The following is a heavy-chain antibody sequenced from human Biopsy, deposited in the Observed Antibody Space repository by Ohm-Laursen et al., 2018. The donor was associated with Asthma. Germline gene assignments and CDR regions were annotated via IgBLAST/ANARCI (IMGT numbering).Heavy chain of an antibody. CDR1: GYSLTDLS. CDR3: ASDFPKDYVRYNFQF. D-gene: IGHD4-17*01. V-gene: IGHV1-24*01. CDR2: HDHEEGGT. J-gene: IGHJ4*02. Sequence: GSSVKVSCNVSGYSLTDLSMHWVRQAPGQGLEWMGGHDHEEGGTVNARRFQGRATMTEDTSTDTAYMELSSLSSDDTAVYYCASDFPKDYVRYNFQFWGQGTLVTVSS.